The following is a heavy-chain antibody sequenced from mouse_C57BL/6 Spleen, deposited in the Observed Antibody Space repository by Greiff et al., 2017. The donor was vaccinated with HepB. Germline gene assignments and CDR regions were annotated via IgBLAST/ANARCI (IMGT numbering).Heavy chain of an antibody. CDR2: IRLKSDNYAT. D-gene: IGHD2-5*01. CDR1: GFTFSNYW. Sequence: EVKLMESGGGLVQPGGSMKLSCVASGFTFSNYWMNWVRQSPEKGLEWVAQIRLKSDNYATHYAESVKGRFTISRDDSKSSVYLQMNNLRAEDTGIYYCTGAYYSNYADLGAMDYWGQGTSVTVSS. J-gene: IGHJ4*01. V-gene: IGHV6-3*01. CDR3: TGAYYSNYADLGAMDY.